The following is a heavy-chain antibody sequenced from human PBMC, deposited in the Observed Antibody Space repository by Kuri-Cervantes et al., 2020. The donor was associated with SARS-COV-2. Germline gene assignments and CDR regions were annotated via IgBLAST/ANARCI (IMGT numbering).Heavy chain of an antibody. CDR1: GGSISSYY. J-gene: IGHJ4*02. V-gene: IGHV4-59*08. CDR2: IYYSGST. D-gene: IGHD3-10*01. CDR3: ARHGLRYYGSGSLTAFDY. Sequence: GSLRLSCTVSGGSISSYYWSWIRQPPGKGLEWIGYIYYSGSTYYNPSLKSRVTISVDTSKNQFSLKLSSVTAADTAVYYCARHGLRYYGSGSLTAFDYWGQGTLVTVSS.